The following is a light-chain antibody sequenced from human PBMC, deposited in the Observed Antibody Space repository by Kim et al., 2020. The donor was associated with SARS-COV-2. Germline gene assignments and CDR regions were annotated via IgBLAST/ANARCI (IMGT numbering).Light chain of an antibody. CDR1: QSVSSN. Sequence: PGERATLSCRASQSVSSNLAWYQQKPGQAPRLLIYGASTRATGIPARFSGSGSGTEFTLTISSLQSEDFAVYYCQQYNNWPRWTFGQGTKVDIK. CDR3: QQYNNWPRWT. CDR2: GAS. J-gene: IGKJ1*01. V-gene: IGKV3-15*01.